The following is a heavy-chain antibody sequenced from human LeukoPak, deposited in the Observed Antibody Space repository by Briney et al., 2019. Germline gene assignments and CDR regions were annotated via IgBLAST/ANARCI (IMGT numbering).Heavy chain of an antibody. V-gene: IGHV3-66*01. D-gene: IGHD2-21*02. Sequence: GGSLRLSCAASGFTVSSNYMSWVRQAPGKGLEWVSVIYSGGSTYYADSVKGRFTISRDNSKNTLYLQMNSLRAEDTAVYYCARNCGGDCYSAGMDVWGQGTTVTVSS. CDR1: GFTVSSNY. J-gene: IGHJ6*02. CDR2: IYSGGST. CDR3: ARNCGGDCYSAGMDV.